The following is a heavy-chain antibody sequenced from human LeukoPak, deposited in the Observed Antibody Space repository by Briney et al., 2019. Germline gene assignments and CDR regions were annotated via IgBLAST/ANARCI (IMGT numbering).Heavy chain of an antibody. J-gene: IGHJ4*02. CDR2: IYSGGST. Sequence: GGSLRLSCAASGFTVSSNYMSWVRQAPGKGLEWVSVIYSGGSTYYADFVKGRFTISRDNSKNTLYLQMNSLRAEDTAVYYCARGDYYDSSGPDWGQGTLVTVSS. CDR3: ARGDYYDSSGPD. V-gene: IGHV3-66*01. CDR1: GFTVSSNY. D-gene: IGHD3-22*01.